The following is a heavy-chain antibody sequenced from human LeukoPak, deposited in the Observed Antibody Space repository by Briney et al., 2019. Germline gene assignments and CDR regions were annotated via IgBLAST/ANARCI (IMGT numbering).Heavy chain of an antibody. Sequence: GGSLRLSCAASGFTFDDYAMHWVCQAPGKGPEWVSYVTANGGTYYADSVKGRFVISRDNSKNSLYLQMNILRPEDTALYYCAKILNPHAFGIWGQGTMVTVSS. V-gene: IGHV3-43*02. CDR3: AKILNPHAFGI. D-gene: IGHD1-14*01. J-gene: IGHJ3*02. CDR1: GFTFDDYA. CDR2: VTANGGT.